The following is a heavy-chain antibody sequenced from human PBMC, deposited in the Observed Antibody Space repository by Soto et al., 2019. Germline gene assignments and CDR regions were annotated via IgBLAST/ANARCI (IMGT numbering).Heavy chain of an antibody. J-gene: IGHJ5*02. Sequence: ASVKVSCKASGYTFTSYYMHWVRQAPGQGLEWMGIVNPSGGSTSYAQKFQGRVTMTRDTSTSTVYMAMSSLRSEEKAVYYCSRSVGATRRVWFDPWGQRTQVTVTS. D-gene: IGHD1-26*01. CDR2: VNPSGGST. CDR1: GYTFTSYY. V-gene: IGHV1-46*01. CDR3: SRSVGATRRVWFDP.